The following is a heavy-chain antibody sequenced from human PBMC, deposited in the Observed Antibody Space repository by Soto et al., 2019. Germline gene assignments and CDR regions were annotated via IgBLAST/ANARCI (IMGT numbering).Heavy chain of an antibody. V-gene: IGHV4-30-4*01. J-gene: IGHJ4*02. CDR2: IYYSGST. Sequence: QVQLQESGPGLVKPSQTLSLTCTVSGGSISSGDYYWSWIRQPPGKGLEWIGYIYYSGSTYYNPSLKSRVTISVDTSKNQFSLKLSSVTAADTAVYYCARDGVLRLGELSLDQIFDYWGQGTLVTVS. CDR1: GGSISSGDYY. D-gene: IGHD3-16*02. CDR3: ARDGVLRLGELSLDQIFDY.